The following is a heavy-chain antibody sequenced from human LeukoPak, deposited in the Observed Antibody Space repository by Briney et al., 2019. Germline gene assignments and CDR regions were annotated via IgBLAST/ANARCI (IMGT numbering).Heavy chain of an antibody. V-gene: IGHV4-59*01. CDR3: ARDGVSGSYQDY. CDR1: GGSISSYY. D-gene: IGHD1-26*01. J-gene: IGHJ4*02. CDR2: IYYSGST. Sequence: PSENLSRTCTVSGGSISSYYWSWIRQPPGKGLEWIGYIYYSGSTNYNPSLKSRVTISVDTSKNQFSLKLSSVTAADTAVYYCARDGVSGSYQDYWGQGTLVTVSS.